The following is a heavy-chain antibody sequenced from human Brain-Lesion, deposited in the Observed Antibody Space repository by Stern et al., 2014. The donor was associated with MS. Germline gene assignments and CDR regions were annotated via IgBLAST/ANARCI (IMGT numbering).Heavy chain of an antibody. CDR1: GYTFSRYD. CDR3: ARAVRNQLLSEY. Sequence: MQPVESGAEVKKPGASVKVSCKASGYTFSRYDITWVRKASGHGLEWMGWLNPYSGNTGYAQKFKGRVSMTSDPSISTVYMELTSLTSDDTAVYFCARAVRNQLLSEYWGQGTLVTVSS. CDR2: LNPYSGNT. J-gene: IGHJ4*02. D-gene: IGHD2-2*01. V-gene: IGHV1-8*01.